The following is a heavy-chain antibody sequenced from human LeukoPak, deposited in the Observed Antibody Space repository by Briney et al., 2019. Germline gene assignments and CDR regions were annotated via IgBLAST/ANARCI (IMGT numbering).Heavy chain of an antibody. J-gene: IGHJ4*02. V-gene: IGHV4-34*01. CDR1: GGSFNPYS. D-gene: IGHD3-10*01. Sequence: PSETLSLTCAVYGGSFNPYSWSWIRQPPGKGLEWIGEINDSGSTNYNPSLKSRVTILRDTSKNQFSPNLRSVTAADTAMYYCARRVPYYGSVTPYYDYWGQGILVTVSS. CDR3: ARRVPYYGSVTPYYDY. CDR2: INDSGST.